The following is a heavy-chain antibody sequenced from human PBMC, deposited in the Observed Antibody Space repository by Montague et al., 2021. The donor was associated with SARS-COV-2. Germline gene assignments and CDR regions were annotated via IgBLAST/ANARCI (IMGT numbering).Heavy chain of an antibody. J-gene: IGHJ4*02. V-gene: IGHV6-1*01. CDR2: TYYRSKWYN. Sequence: CAISGDSVSSNSAAWNWIRQSPSRGLEWLGRTYYRSKWYNDYAVSVKSRITINPGTSKNQFSLQLNSVTPEDTAVYYCARGGWGAPGTGRLFDYWGQGTLVTVSS. D-gene: IGHD3-10*01. CDR1: GDSVSSNSAA. CDR3: ARGGWGAPGTGRLFDY.